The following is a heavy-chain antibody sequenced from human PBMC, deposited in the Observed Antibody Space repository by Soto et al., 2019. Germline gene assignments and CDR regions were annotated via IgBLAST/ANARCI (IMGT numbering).Heavy chain of an antibody. D-gene: IGHD3-3*01. CDR3: ARDFAYFDS. CDR1: GGSISSGGYY. CDR2: THYSGTA. J-gene: IGHJ4*02. Sequence: SETLSLTCTVSGGSISSGGYYWSWIRQHPGKGLEWIGYTHYSGTAYYNPSLTSRVSISVDTSKNQFSLNLSSVTAADTAVYFCARDFAYFDSWGQGTLVTVSS. V-gene: IGHV4-31*03.